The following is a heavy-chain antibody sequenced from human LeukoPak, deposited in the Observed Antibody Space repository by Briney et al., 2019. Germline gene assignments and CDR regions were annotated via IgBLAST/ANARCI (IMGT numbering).Heavy chain of an antibody. Sequence: GGSLGLSCAASGFTFSSCWMHWVRQAPGKGLLWVSRINRDGSDSSYADSVKGRFTISRDNAKNTLYLQMNSLRAEDTAVYYCATVVGGYYPPVDGLDIWGQGTMVTVSS. CDR2: INRDGSDS. CDR3: ATVVGGYYPPVDGLDI. D-gene: IGHD6-25*01. V-gene: IGHV3-74*01. J-gene: IGHJ3*02. CDR1: GFTFSSCW.